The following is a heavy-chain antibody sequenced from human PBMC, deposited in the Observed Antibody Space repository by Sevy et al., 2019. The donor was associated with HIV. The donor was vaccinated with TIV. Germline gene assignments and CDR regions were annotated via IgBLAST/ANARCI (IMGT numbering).Heavy chain of an antibody. CDR1: GFTFSHHN. V-gene: IGHV3-48*02. J-gene: IGHJ4*02. D-gene: IGHD7-27*01. CDR3: AREENRELGTIPLDS. Sequence: GGSLRLSCAASGFTFSHHNMNWVRQAPGKGLEWISYISKSGSTTYLADSVRGRFTISRDNAKNSLFLEMHSLTDEDMAVYYCAREENRELGTIPLDSWGRGIQVTVSS. CDR2: ISKSGSTT.